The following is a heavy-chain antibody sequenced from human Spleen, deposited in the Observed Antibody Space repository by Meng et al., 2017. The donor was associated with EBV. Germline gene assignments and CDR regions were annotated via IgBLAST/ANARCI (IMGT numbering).Heavy chain of an antibody. V-gene: IGHV4-4*02. CDR1: GGSISSSHW. CDR3: ARGRGYSNSDY. Sequence: VQLRHAATGLVPPSGTLFRPVSVAGGSISSSHWWWWVPQPPGKGRGWIGEIYHSGSTNYNPSLKSRVTISVDKSKNQFSLKLSSVTAADTAVYYCARGRGYSNSDYWGQGTLVTVSS. CDR2: IYHSGST. D-gene: IGHD6-13*01. J-gene: IGHJ4*02.